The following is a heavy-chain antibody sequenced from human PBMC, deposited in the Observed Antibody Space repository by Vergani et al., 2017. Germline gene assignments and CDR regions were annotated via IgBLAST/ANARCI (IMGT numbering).Heavy chain of an antibody. CDR3: AREEAAAGTRGDY. CDR2: IIPILGIA. CDR1: GGTFSSYA. D-gene: IGHD6-13*01. J-gene: IGHJ4*02. V-gene: IGHV1-69*04. Sequence: QVQLVQSGAEVKKPGSSVKVSCKASGGTFSSYAISWVRQAPGQGLEWMGRIIPILGIANYAQKFQGRGTITADKSTSTAYMELSSLRSEDTAVYYCAREEAAAGTRGDYWGQGTLVTVSS.